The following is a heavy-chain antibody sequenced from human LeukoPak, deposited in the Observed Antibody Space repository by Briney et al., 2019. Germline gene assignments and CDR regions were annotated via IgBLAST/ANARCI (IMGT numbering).Heavy chain of an antibody. J-gene: IGHJ4*02. CDR2: INHSGST. D-gene: IGHD6-19*01. CDR1: GETFIHNF. CDR3: ARAMPYFYGSIAVPGTIDY. Sequence: SETLSLTCAVYGETFIHNFWTWIRQPPGKGLEWIGQINHSGSTYYNPSLKSRVTILVDTSKNQFSLKLTSVTAADTAVYYCARAMPYFYGSIAVPGTIDYWGQGILVTVSS. V-gene: IGHV4-34*01.